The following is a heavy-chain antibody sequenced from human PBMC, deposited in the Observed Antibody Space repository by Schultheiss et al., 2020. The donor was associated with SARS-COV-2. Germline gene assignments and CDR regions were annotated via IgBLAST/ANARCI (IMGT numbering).Heavy chain of an antibody. Sequence: SLKISCAASGFTFDDYAMHWVRQAPGKGLEWVSGISWNSGSIGYADSVKGRFTISRDNAKNSLYLQMNSLRAEDTALYYCAKDATISRYCSSTSCYAYYYYYMDVGGKGTTVTVSS. CDR3: AKDATISRYCSSTSCYAYYYYYMDV. CDR1: GFTFDDYA. V-gene: IGHV3-9*01. J-gene: IGHJ6*03. D-gene: IGHD2-2*01. CDR2: ISWNSGSI.